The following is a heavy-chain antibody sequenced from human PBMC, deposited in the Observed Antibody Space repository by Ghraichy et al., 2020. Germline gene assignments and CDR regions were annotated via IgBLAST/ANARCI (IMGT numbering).Heavy chain of an antibody. Sequence: GGSLRLSCAASGFTFSNYWMHWVRQAPGKGLVWVSRIQSDGSRTDYADSVKGRFTISRDNAKNTLYLQMSSLRAEDTAVYYCLRGGSESVYYAGAICGQGTMVTVSS. CDR3: LRGGSESVYYAGAI. CDR1: GFTFSNYW. V-gene: IGHV3-74*01. J-gene: IGHJ3*02. D-gene: IGHD5/OR15-5a*01. CDR2: IQSDGSRT.